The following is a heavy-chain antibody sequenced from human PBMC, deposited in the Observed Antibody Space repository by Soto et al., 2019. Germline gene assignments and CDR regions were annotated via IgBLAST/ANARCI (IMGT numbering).Heavy chain of an antibody. V-gene: IGHV1-2*04. CDR2: INPNSGGT. CDR3: AREYYDSSGYPDAFDI. J-gene: IGHJ3*02. CDR1: GYTFTGYY. Sequence: QVQLVQSGAEVKKPGASVKVSCKASGYTFTGYYMHWVRQAPGQGLEWMGWINPNSGGTNYAQKFQGWVTMIRDTSSSTADMELSRLRSDDTAVYYCAREYYDSSGYPDAFDIWGQGTMVTVSS. D-gene: IGHD3-22*01.